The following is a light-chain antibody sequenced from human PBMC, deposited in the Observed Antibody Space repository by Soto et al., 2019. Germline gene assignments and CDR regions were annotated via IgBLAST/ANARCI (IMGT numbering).Light chain of an antibody. CDR1: QSVSSN. J-gene: IGKJ1*01. V-gene: IGKV3-15*01. CDR2: GAS. Sequence: EIVMTQSPATLSVSPGERATLSCRASQSVSSNLAWYQQKPGQAPRLLIYGASTRATGIPARFSGSGSGTEFTLTISSLQSEYLAVYYCQQYNNLPPTFAQETGVAI. CDR3: QQYNNLPPT.